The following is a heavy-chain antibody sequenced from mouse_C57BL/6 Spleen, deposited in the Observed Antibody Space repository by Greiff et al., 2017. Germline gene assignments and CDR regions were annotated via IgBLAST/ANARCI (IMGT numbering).Heavy chain of an antibody. Sequence: QVQLQQPGAELVKPGASVKLSCKASGYTFTSYWMQWVKQRPGQGLEWIGEIDPSDSYTNYNQKFKGKATLTVDTSSSTAYMQLSSLTSEDSAVYYCARITEPHYYAMDYWGQGTSVTVSS. CDR2: IDPSDSYT. J-gene: IGHJ4*01. V-gene: IGHV1-50*01. CDR3: ARITEPHYYAMDY. CDR1: GYTFTSYW.